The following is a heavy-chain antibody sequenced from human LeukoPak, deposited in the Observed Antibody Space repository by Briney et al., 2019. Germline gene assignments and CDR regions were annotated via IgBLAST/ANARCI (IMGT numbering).Heavy chain of an antibody. CDR2: ISGSGGST. CDR1: GFTFDDYG. J-gene: IGHJ4*02. V-gene: IGHV3-23*01. D-gene: IGHD3-9*01. Sequence: GGSLRLSCAASGFTFDDYGMSWVRQAPGKGLEWVSAISGSGGSTYYADSVKGRFTISRDNSKNTLYLQMNSLRAEDTAVYYCAKECYDILTGYSVDYWGQGTLVTVSS. CDR3: AKECYDILTGYSVDY.